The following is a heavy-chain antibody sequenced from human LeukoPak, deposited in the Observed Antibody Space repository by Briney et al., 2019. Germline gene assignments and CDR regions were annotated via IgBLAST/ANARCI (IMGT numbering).Heavy chain of an antibody. D-gene: IGHD1-26*01. Sequence: GASVKVSCKASGYAFTSYGISWVRQAPGQGLEWMGWISAYNGNTNYAQKLQGRVTMTTDTSTSTAYMELRSLRSDDTAVYYCARGAWELLHMYYFDYWGQGTLVTVSS. CDR3: ARGAWELLHMYYFDY. CDR1: GYAFTSYG. CDR2: ISAYNGNT. J-gene: IGHJ4*02. V-gene: IGHV1-18*01.